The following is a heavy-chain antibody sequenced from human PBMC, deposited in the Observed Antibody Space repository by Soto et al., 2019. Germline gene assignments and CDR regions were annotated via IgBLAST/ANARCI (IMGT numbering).Heavy chain of an antibody. CDR3: AHRVLRTVFGLVTTTAIYFDF. CDR1: GFSLTTSGVG. J-gene: IGHJ4*02. V-gene: IGHV2-5*02. Sequence: QITLNASGPTVVRPTETLTLTCRFSGFSLTTSGVGVGWIRQSPGKPPEWLALIHWDDDKRYSASLKSRLTSTKDTSKNQVVLTVSDLDPTDTATYYCAHRVLRTVFGLVTTTAIYFDFWGQGTPVAVSS. D-gene: IGHD3-3*01. CDR2: IHWDDDK.